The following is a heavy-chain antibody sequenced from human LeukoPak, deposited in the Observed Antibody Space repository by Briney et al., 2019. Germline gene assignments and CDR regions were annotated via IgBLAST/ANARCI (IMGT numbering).Heavy chain of an antibody. CDR3: ARGHYSSSWYAY. D-gene: IGHD6-13*01. CDR1: GGSISSYY. V-gene: IGHV4-34*01. CDR2: INHSGST. Sequence: SETLSLTCTVSGGSISSYYWSWIRQPPGKGLEWIGEINHSGSTNYNPSLKSRVTISVDTSKNQFSLKLSSVTAADTAVYYCARGHYSSSWYAYWGQGTLVTVSS. J-gene: IGHJ4*02.